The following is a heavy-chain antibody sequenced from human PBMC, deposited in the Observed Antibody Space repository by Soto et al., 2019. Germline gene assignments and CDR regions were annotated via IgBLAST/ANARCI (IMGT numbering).Heavy chain of an antibody. J-gene: IGHJ4*02. CDR2: IYYSGST. D-gene: IGHD5-12*01. CDR1: GGSISSSSYY. Sequence: SETLSLTCTVSGGSISSSSYYWGWIRQPPGKGLEWIGSIYYSGSTYYNPSLKSRVTISVDTSKNQFSLKLSSVTAADTAVYYCARHRPNIVATFDSDYWGQGNLVTVS. CDR3: ARHRPNIVATFDSDY. V-gene: IGHV4-39*01.